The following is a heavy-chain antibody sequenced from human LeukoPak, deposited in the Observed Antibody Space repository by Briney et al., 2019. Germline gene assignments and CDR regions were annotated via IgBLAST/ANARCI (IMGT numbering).Heavy chain of an antibody. CDR2: ISGRSGDT. J-gene: IGHJ4*02. CDR1: GFTFSSYA. D-gene: IGHD3-10*01. CDR3: APYEGIGAR. V-gene: IGHV3-23*01. Sequence: GGSLRLSCATSGFTFSSYAMSWVRQAPGKGLEWVSAISGRSGDTYYAASVKGRFTISRDNSKNTLYLQMNTLRAEDTAVYHCAPYEGIGARGGQGTMVTVCS.